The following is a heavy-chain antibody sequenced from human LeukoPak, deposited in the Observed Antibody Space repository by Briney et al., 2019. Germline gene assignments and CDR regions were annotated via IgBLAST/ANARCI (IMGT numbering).Heavy chain of an antibody. Sequence: SQTLSLTCTVSGGSISSGGYYWSWIRQHPGKGLEWIGYIYYSGSTYYNPSLKNRVTISVDTSKNQFSLKLSSVTAADTAVYYCARANYYDSSGYKGILDYWGQGTLVTVSS. CDR1: GGSISSGGYY. D-gene: IGHD3-22*01. J-gene: IGHJ4*02. CDR2: IYYSGST. CDR3: ARANYYDSSGYKGILDY. V-gene: IGHV4-31*03.